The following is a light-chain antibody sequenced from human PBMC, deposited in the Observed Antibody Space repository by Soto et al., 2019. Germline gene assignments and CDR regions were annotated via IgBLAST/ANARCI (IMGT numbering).Light chain of an antibody. CDR1: SSDVGAYNY. V-gene: IGLV2-8*01. Sequence: QSVLTQPPSASGSPGQSVTISCTGTSSDVGAYNYVSWYQQHSGKAPKLMIYEVTKRPSGVPDRFSGSKSGNTASLTVSGLQAEDEADYYCSSYADSISVLLGGGTQLTVL. J-gene: IGLJ3*02. CDR3: SSYADSISVL. CDR2: EVT.